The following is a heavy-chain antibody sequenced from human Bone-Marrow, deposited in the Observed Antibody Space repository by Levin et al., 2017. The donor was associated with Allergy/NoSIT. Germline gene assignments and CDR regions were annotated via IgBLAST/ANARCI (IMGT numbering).Heavy chain of an antibody. CDR3: AIYGSGNDCSAFDI. Sequence: GGSLRLSCAAPGFTVSSNHMSWVRQAPGKGLEWVSLIYSGGRGYYADSVRGRFTISRDNSKNTLYLQLNSLRAEDTAVYYCAIYGSGNDCSAFDIWGQGTMVTVSS. D-gene: IGHD3-10*01. CDR1: GFTVSSNH. CDR2: IYSGGRG. J-gene: IGHJ3*02. V-gene: IGHV3-53*01.